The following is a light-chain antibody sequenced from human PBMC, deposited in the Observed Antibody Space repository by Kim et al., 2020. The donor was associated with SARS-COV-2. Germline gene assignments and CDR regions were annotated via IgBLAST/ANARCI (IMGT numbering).Light chain of an antibody. J-gene: IGLJ2*01. CDR1: SSDVGSYNR. CDR2: EVI. Sequence: QSALTQPPSVSGSPGQSVTIYCTGTSSDVGSYNRVSWYQQPPGTAPKLMIYEVINRPSGVPDRFSGSKSGNTASLTISGLQAEDEADHYCSSYTSSSTVVFGGGRQLTVL. V-gene: IGLV2-18*02. CDR3: SSYTSSSTVV.